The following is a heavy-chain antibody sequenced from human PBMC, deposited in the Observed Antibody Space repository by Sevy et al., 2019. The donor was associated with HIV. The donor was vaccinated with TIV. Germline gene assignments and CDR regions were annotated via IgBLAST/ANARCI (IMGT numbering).Heavy chain of an antibody. D-gene: IGHD3-22*01. CDR3: ARNRVRSSGRRLEAFDI. J-gene: IGHJ3*02. V-gene: IGHV4-28*01. CDR1: SYSISSSNW. Sequence: SETLSLTCAVSSYSISSSNWWGWIRQPPGKGLEWIGYIYYSGRTYHNPSLKSRVSMSVDTSKNQFSLKLSSVTAVDTAVYYCARNRVRSSGRRLEAFDIWGQGTMVTVSS. CDR2: IYYSGRT.